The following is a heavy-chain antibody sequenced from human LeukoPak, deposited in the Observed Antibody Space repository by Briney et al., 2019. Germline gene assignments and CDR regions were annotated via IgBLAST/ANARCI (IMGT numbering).Heavy chain of an antibody. V-gene: IGHV3-48*01. Sequence: GGSLRLSCAASGFTFSSYSMNWVRQAPGKGLEWVSYINSSSTTIYYADSVKGRFTISRDNAKNSLYLQMNSLRAEDTAVYFCARDLLEAGKFDYWGQGTLVTVSS. CDR3: ARDLLEAGKFDY. CDR1: GFTFSSYS. CDR2: INSSSTTI. J-gene: IGHJ4*02. D-gene: IGHD6-19*01.